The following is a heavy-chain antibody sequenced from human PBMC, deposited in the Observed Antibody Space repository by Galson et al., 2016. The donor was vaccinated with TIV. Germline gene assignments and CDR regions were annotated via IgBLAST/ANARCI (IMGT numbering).Heavy chain of an antibody. CDR1: GFSLSISGVC. D-gene: IGHD3-22*01. V-gene: IGHV2-70*11. Sequence: PALVKPTQTLTLTCTFSGFSLSISGVCVSWIRQPPGKALEWLARIDWDDDKNYSPFLKTRLTISKDTSKNQVVLTMTNTDPVDTATYYCARTPFSENDGYWIDYWGQGALVTVSS. CDR3: ARTPFSENDGYWIDY. CDR2: IDWDDDK. J-gene: IGHJ4*02.